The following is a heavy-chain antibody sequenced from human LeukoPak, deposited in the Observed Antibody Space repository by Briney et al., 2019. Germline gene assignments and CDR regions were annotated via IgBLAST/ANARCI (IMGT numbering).Heavy chain of an antibody. CDR2: IYHSGST. CDR3: ARPGIAVAADWYFDL. J-gene: IGHJ2*01. D-gene: IGHD6-19*01. CDR1: GYSISSGYY. Sequence: SETLSLTCTVSGYSISSGYYWGWIWQPPGKGLEWIGSIYHSGSTYYNPSLKSRVTISVDTSKNQFSLKLSSVTAADTAVYYCARPGIAVAADWYFDLWGRGTLVTVSS. V-gene: IGHV4-38-2*02.